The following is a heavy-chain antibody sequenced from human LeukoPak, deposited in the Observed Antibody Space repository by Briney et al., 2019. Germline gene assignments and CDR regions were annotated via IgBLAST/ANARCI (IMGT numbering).Heavy chain of an antibody. J-gene: IGHJ4*02. D-gene: IGHD4-11*01. CDR1: GFTFSDYY. Sequence: GGSLRLSCAASGFTFSDYYMSWIRQAPGKGLEWVSYISRSGSTIYYADSVKGRFTISRDNAKNSLYLQMNSLRAEDTAVYYCARAGLHDYSNLIFDYWGQGTLVTVSS. CDR2: ISRSGSTI. CDR3: ARAGLHDYSNLIFDY. V-gene: IGHV3-11*01.